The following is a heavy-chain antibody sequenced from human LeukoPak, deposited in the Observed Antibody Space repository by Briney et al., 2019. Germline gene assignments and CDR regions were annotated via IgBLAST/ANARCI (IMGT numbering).Heavy chain of an antibody. V-gene: IGHV4-34*01. D-gene: IGHD6-19*01. CDR1: GGSFSGYY. J-gene: IGHJ6*02. CDR2: INHSGST. CDR3: ARGITVEGFPGNKLGYYYYYGMDV. Sequence: SETLSLTCAVYGGSFSGYYWSWIRQPPGKGLERIGEINHSGSTNYNPSLKSRVTISVDTSKNQFSLKLSSVTAADTAVYYCARGITVEGFPGNKLGYYYYYGMDVWGQGTTVTVSS.